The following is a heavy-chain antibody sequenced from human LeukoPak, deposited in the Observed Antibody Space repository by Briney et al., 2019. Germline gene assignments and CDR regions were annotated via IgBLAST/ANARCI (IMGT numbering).Heavy chain of an antibody. CDR2: INHSGST. CDR1: GGSFSGYY. CDR3: ARGVVVPAAIPPKSYGMDV. V-gene: IGHV4-34*01. J-gene: IGHJ6*02. D-gene: IGHD2-2*01. Sequence: SETLSLTCAVYGGSFSGYYWSWIRQPPGKGLEWIGEINHSGSTNYNPSLKSRVTISVDTSKNQFSLKLSSVTAADTAVYYCARGVVVPAAIPPKSYGMDVWGQGTTVTVSS.